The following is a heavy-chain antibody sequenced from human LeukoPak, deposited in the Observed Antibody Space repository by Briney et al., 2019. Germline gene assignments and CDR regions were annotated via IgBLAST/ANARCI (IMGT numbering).Heavy chain of an antibody. J-gene: IGHJ4*02. CDR2: ISSSSSYI. Sequence: NTGGSLRLSCAASGFTFSSYSMNWVRQAPGKGLEWVSSISSSSSYIYYADSVKGRFTISRDNAKNSLYLQMNSLRAEDTAVYYCARDGGYSYGTRYWGQGTLVTVSS. CDR1: GFTFSSYS. CDR3: ARDGGYSYGTRY. D-gene: IGHD5-18*01. V-gene: IGHV3-21*01.